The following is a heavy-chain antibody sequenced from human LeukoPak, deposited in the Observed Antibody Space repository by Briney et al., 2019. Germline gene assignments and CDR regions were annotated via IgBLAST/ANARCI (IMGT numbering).Heavy chain of an antibody. V-gene: IGHV4-59*11. D-gene: IGHD3/OR15-3a*01. Sequence: SETLSLTCAVSGASISSHYWSWIRQPPGKGLEWIGYTSGSISDNPSLKSRVAVSVDPSQNQVSLSLTSVTAADTAVYYCARVLAIFGLDSTDFYMDVWGKGTTVTVSS. J-gene: IGHJ6*03. CDR1: GASISSHY. CDR3: ARVLAIFGLDSTDFYMDV. CDR2: TSGSI.